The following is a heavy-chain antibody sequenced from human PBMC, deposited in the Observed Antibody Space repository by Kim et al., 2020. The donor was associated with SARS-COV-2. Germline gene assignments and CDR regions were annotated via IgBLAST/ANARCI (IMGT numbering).Heavy chain of an antibody. CDR2: INAGNGNT. CDR3: ARDLVVRGVINNWFDP. J-gene: IGHJ5*02. Sequence: ASVKVSCKASGYTFTSYAIHWVRQAPGQRLEWMGWINAGNGNTKYSQKFQGRVTITRDTSASTAYMELSSLRSEDTAVYYCARDLVVRGVINNWFDPWGQGTLVTVSS. D-gene: IGHD3-10*01. CDR1: GYTFTSYA. V-gene: IGHV1-3*01.